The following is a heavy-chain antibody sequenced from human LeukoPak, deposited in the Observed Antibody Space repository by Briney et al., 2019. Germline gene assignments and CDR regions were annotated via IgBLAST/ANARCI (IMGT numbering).Heavy chain of an antibody. CDR3: ARGAWTAYYFDY. D-gene: IGHD3/OR15-3a*01. V-gene: IGHV3-74*01. J-gene: IGHJ4*02. CDR1: GFTFSDYW. CDR2: IKGDGIST. Sequence: GGSLRLSCEASGFTFSDYWIHWVRQAPGKGLVWVSRIKGDGISTNYADSVKGRFTISRDNAKNTVYLQMNSLGAEDSAIYYCARGAWTAYYFDYWGQGTLVTVSS.